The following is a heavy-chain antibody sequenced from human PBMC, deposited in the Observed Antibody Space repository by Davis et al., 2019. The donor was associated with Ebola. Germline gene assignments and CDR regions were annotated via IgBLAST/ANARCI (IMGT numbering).Heavy chain of an antibody. Sequence: AASVKVSCKAAGYTFTSYAMHWVRQAPGQRLEWMGWINDGNGNTKYSQKFQGRVTITRDTSASTAYMELSSLRSEDTAVYYCARPHDSSGYPPMYYWGQGTLVTVSS. CDR1: GYTFTSYA. D-gene: IGHD3-22*01. CDR2: INDGNGNT. V-gene: IGHV1-3*01. J-gene: IGHJ4*02. CDR3: ARPHDSSGYPPMYY.